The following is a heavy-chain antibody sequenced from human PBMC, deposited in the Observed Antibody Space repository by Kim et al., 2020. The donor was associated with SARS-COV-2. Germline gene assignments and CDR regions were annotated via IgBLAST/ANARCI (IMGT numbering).Heavy chain of an antibody. J-gene: IGHJ4*02. Sequence: KYSPKFHGRVTITRDTSASTAYMELSSLRSEDTAVYYCARTYYGSGSYDYWGQGTLVTVSS. V-gene: IGHV1-3*01. CDR3: ARTYYGSGSYDY. D-gene: IGHD3-10*01.